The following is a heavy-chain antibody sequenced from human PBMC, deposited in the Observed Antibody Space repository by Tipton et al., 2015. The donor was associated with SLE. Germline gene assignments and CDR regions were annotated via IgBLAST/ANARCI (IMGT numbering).Heavy chain of an antibody. J-gene: IGHJ4*02. CDR2: INPNSGGT. CDR1: GYTFTGYY. Sequence: QSGAEVKKPGASVKVSCKASGYTFTGYYMHWVRQAPGQGLEWMGRINPNSGGTNYAQKFQGRVTMTRDTTISTAYMELSRLRSDDAAVYYCAREVGTCSGSGEAFDYWGQGTLVTVSS. V-gene: IGHV1-2*06. CDR3: AREVGTCSGSGEAFDY. D-gene: IGHD1-26*01.